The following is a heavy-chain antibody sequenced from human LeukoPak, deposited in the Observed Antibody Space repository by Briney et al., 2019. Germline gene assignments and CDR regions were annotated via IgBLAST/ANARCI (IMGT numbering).Heavy chain of an antibody. CDR2: IYYSGST. D-gene: IGHD6-19*01. CDR3: ARHSIAVAPKPHPIWFDP. CDR1: AGSISSSSDY. Sequence: SETLSLTCTVSAGSISSSSDYWGWIRQPPGKGLEWIGSIYYSGSTYYNPSLKNRVTISVDTSKNQFSLKLSSVTAADTAVYYCARHSIAVAPKPHPIWFDPWGQGTLVTVSS. J-gene: IGHJ5*02. V-gene: IGHV4-39*01.